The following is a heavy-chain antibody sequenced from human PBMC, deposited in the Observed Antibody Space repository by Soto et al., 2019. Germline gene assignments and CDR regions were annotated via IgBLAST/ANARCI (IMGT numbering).Heavy chain of an antibody. V-gene: IGHV3-74*03. J-gene: IGHJ4*02. D-gene: IGHD3-22*01. Sequence: GGSLRLSCAASGFTFSNYWMHWVRQTPEKGLVWLSRINSDGSSTTYADPVRGRFTISRDNAKNTLYLQMNSLRAEDSAVYYCARVSPYDSTGYPFDYWGQGTLVTVSS. CDR2: INSDGSST. CDR3: ARVSPYDSTGYPFDY. CDR1: GFTFSNYW.